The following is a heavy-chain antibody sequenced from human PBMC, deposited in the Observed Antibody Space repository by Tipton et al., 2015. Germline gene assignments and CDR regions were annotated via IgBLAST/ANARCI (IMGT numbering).Heavy chain of an antibody. CDR3: ARAAYDVGTLEFDP. J-gene: IGHJ5*02. D-gene: IGHD1-1*01. Sequence: TLSLTCTVPGGSISTYYWSWIRQPPGKGLEWIGYIYNSGSTNYNPSLKSRVTISVDTSKNQFSLKLSSVTAADTAFYYCARAAYDVGTLEFDPWGQGILVTVSS. V-gene: IGHV4-59*01. CDR2: IYNSGST. CDR1: GGSISTYY.